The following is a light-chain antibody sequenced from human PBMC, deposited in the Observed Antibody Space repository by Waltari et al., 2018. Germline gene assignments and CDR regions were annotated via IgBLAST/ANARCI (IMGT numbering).Light chain of an antibody. V-gene: IGKV1-17*01. CDR3: LQHNSYPWT. Sequence: DIQMTQSPSSLSASVGDTVTITCRASQGISSYLNWFQQKPGKAPKLLIDAATTLQSGVPSRFSGSGSGTEFTLTISSLQPEDFAAYYCLQHNSYPWTFGQGTKVEIK. CDR2: AAT. J-gene: IGKJ1*01. CDR1: QGISSY.